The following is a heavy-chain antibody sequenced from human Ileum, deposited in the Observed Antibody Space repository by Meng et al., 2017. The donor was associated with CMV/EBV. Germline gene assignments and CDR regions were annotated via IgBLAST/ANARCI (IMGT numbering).Heavy chain of an antibody. Sequence: SCGASDFTLNNAWMNWVRQAPGKGLEWVARIRSQTAGGTTEYHAAVKGRFTVSRDDSKYTVYLQMNSLKIDDTAVYYCTTGWTQYFDFWGQGALVTVSS. CDR3: TTGWTQYFDF. CDR2: IRSQTAGGTT. CDR1: DFTLNNAW. V-gene: IGHV3-15*07. J-gene: IGHJ4*02. D-gene: IGHD3/OR15-3a*01.